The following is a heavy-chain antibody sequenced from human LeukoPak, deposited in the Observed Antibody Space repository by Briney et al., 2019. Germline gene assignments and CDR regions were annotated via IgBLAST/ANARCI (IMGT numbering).Heavy chain of an antibody. V-gene: IGHV4-34*01. D-gene: IGHD2-2*01. CDR3: ARGRIVVVPAASLGYYYYMDV. CDR2: INHSGST. J-gene: IGHJ6*03. CDR1: GFTFSDYY. Sequence: LSCAASGFTFSDYYMSWIRQPPGKGLEWIGEINHSGSTNYNPSLKSRVTISVDTSKNQFSLKLSSVTAADTAVYYCARGRIVVVPAASLGYYYYMDVWGKGTTVTVSS.